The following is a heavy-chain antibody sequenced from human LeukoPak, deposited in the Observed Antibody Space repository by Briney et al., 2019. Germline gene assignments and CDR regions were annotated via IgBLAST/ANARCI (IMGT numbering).Heavy chain of an antibody. Sequence: ASMEVSCKVSGYTLTELSMHWVRQAPGKGLEWMGGFDPEDGETIYAQKFQGRVAMTEDTSTDTAYMELSSLRSEDTAVYYCATENLGYCSSTSCAYFDYWGQGTLVTVSS. D-gene: IGHD2-2*01. CDR2: FDPEDGET. CDR1: GYTLTELS. V-gene: IGHV1-24*01. CDR3: ATENLGYCSSTSCAYFDY. J-gene: IGHJ4*02.